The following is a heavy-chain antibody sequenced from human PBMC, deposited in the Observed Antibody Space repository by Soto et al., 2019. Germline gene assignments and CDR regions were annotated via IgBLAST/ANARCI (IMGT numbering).Heavy chain of an antibody. D-gene: IGHD3-16*01. Sequence: GFTFSSYSMNWVRQAPGKGLEWVSYIISSSTIYYADSVKGRFTISRDNAKNSLYLQMNSLRAEDTAVYYCARDWGFGMVDYWGQGTLVTVSS. V-gene: IGHV3-48*01. CDR3: ARDWGFGMVDY. J-gene: IGHJ4*02. CDR1: GFTFSSYS. CDR2: IISSSTI.